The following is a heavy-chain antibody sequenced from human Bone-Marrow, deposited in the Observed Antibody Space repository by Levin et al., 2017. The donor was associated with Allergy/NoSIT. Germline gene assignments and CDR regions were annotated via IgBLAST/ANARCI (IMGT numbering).Heavy chain of an antibody. V-gene: IGHV4-34*01. J-gene: IGHJ3*02. CDR3: ARGPAHDRWTPVRPPPFHIYAFDI. Sequence: PSETLSLTCAVYGGSFSGYYWSWIRQPPGKGLEWIGEINHSGSTNYNPSLKSRVTISVDTSKNQFSLKLSSVTAADTAVYYCARGPAHDRWTPVRPPPFHIYAFDIWGQGTMVTVSS. CDR2: INHSGST. CDR1: GGSFSGYY. D-gene: IGHD3/OR15-3a*01.